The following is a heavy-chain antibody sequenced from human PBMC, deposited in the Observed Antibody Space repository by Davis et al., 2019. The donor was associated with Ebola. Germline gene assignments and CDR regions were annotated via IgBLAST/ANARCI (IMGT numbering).Heavy chain of an antibody. CDR3: ARESVLSGYYYYYVMDV. D-gene: IGHD1-26*01. CDR2: INHSGST. J-gene: IGHJ6*04. V-gene: IGHV4-39*07. Sequence: SETLSLTCTVSGGSISSGDYYWSWIRQPPGKGLEWIGEINHSGSTTYNPSLRSRVTLSVDKSKNQFSLTLTSVTAADTAVYYCARESVLSGYYYYYVMDVWGKGTAVTVSS. CDR1: GGSISSGDYY.